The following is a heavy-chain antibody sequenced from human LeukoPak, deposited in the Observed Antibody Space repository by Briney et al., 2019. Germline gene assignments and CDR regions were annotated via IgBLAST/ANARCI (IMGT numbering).Heavy chain of an antibody. CDR1: GFTFSDYY. V-gene: IGHV3-11*04. CDR2: ISSSGSTI. Sequence: GGSLRLSRAASGFTFSDYYMSWIRQAPGKGLEWVSYISSSGSTIYYADSVKGRFTISRDNAKNSLYLQMNSLRAEDTAVYYCAGGTRYVWGTSDYWGQGALVTVSS. CDR3: AGGTRYVWGTSDY. D-gene: IGHD3-16*01. J-gene: IGHJ4*02.